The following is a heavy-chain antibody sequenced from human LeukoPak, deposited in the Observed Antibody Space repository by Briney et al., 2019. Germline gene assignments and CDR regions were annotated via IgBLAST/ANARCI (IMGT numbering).Heavy chain of an antibody. CDR3: ARDGEASSGWSRRDYYYYMDV. CDR1: GFTFSDYY. Sequence: GGSLRLSCAASGFTFSDYYMSWIRQAPGKGLEWVSYISSSGSTIYYADSVKGRFTISRDNAKNSLYLQRNSLRAEDTAVYYCARDGEASSGWSRRDYYYYMDVWGKGTTVTISS. CDR2: ISSSGSTI. J-gene: IGHJ6*03. V-gene: IGHV3-11*01. D-gene: IGHD6-19*01.